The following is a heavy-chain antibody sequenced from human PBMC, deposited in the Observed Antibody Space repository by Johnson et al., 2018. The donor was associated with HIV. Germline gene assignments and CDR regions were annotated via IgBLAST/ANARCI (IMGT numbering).Heavy chain of an antibody. CDR3: ARDHSGYDSVTAAFDI. CDR1: GFTFSSYA. CDR2: ISYDGSNK. J-gene: IGHJ3*02. D-gene: IGHD5-12*01. V-gene: IGHV3-30-3*01. Sequence: QVQLVESGGGVVQPGGSQRLSCAASGFTFSSYAMHWVRQAPGKGLEWVAVISYDGSNKYYADSVKGRFTISRDNSKTTLYLQMNSLRAEDTAVYYCARDHSGYDSVTAAFDIWGQGTMVTVSS.